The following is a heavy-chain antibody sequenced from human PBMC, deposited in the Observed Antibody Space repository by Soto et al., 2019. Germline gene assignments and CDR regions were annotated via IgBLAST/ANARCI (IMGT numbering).Heavy chain of an antibody. D-gene: IGHD5-18*01. CDR2: IYYTGTT. J-gene: IGHJ4*02. Sequence: PSETLSLTCTVSGGSIGSFYWSWIRQSPGQGLEWIGYIYYTGTTSYNPSLQSRVNIALDTSKNQVSLNLTSVTAVDTAVYYCAREDGDTGYEWGQGILVIVSS. CDR3: AREDGDTGYE. CDR1: GGSIGSFY. V-gene: IGHV4-4*08.